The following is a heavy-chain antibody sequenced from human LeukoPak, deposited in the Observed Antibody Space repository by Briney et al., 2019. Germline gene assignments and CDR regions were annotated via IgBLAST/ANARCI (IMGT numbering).Heavy chain of an antibody. V-gene: IGHV4-4*02. CDR2: IYHSGST. D-gene: IGHD3-22*01. CDR1: GGSISSSNW. J-gene: IGHJ4*02. Sequence: SGTLSLTCAVSGGSISSSNWWSWVRQPPGKGLEWIGEIYHSGSTNYNPSLKSRVTISVDKSKNQFSLKLSSVTAADTAVYYCARGPYYYDSSGYYNLFDYWGQGTLVTVSS. CDR3: ARGPYYYDSSGYYNLFDY.